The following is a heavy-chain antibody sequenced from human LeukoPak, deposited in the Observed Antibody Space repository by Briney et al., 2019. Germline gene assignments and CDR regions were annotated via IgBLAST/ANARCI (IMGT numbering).Heavy chain of an antibody. J-gene: IGHJ4*02. Sequence: GGSLRLSCAASGFTFSDYYMSWIRQAPGKGLEWISYISGGGSTIYYADSVKGRFTISRDNAKNSLYLQMNSLRAEDTAVYYCARLHVKFYCSGGSCYPGHWGQGTLVTVSS. D-gene: IGHD2-15*01. CDR3: ARLHVKFYCSGGSCYPGH. CDR1: GFTFSDYY. V-gene: IGHV3-11*01. CDR2: ISGGGSTI.